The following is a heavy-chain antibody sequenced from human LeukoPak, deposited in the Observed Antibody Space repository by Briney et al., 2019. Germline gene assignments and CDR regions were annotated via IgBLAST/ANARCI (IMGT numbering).Heavy chain of an antibody. CDR2: IDWDDDK. CDR3: ARILLGHDYGGNSGPYDAFDI. V-gene: IGHV2-70*04. Sequence: SGPTLVNPTQTLTLTCTFSGFSLSTSGMRVSWIRQPPGKALEWLARIDWDDDKYYSTSLKTRLTISKDTSKNQVVLTMTNMDPVDTATYYCARILLGHDYGGNSGPYDAFDIWGQGTMVTVSS. J-gene: IGHJ3*02. CDR1: GFSLSTSGMR. D-gene: IGHD4-23*01.